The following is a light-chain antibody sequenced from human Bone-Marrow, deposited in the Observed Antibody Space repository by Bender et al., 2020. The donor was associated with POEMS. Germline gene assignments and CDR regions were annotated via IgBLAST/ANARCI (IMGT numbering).Light chain of an antibody. CDR3: ATWDDSLSGLV. CDR2: DNN. CDR1: SSNIGNNY. J-gene: IGLJ3*02. V-gene: IGLV1-51*01. Sequence: QSVLTQPPSVSAAPGQKVTISCSGSSSNIGNNYVSWYQHLPGTAPKLIIYDNNKRPLGIPDRFSGAKSGTSASLVISGLRSDDEAEYYCATWDDSLSGLVFGGGTKVTVL.